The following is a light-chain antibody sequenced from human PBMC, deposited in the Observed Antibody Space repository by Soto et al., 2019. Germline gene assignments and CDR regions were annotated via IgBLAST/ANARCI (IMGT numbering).Light chain of an antibody. Sequence: QSALTQPASVSGSPGQSITIFCTGTSSDVGGYNYVSWYQQHPGKAPKLMIYEVSNRPSGVSNRFSGSKSGNKASLTISGLQAEDEADYYCSSYTSSSTLAVFGTGTKVTVL. V-gene: IGLV2-14*01. CDR1: SSDVGGYNY. CDR2: EVS. J-gene: IGLJ1*01. CDR3: SSYTSSSTLAV.